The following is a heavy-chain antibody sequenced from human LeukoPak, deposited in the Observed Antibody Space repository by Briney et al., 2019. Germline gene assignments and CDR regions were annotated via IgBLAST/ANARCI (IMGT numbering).Heavy chain of an antibody. CDR2: INHSGST. Sequence: SETLSLTCAFYGGSFSGYYWSWIRQPPGKGLEWIGEINHSGSTNYNPSLKSRVTISVDTSKNPFSLKLSSVTAADTAVYYCARVTMCRGVTGGEIPPGQTADFDYWGQGTLVTVSS. D-gene: IGHD3-10*01. CDR3: ARVTMCRGVTGGEIPPGQTADFDY. J-gene: IGHJ4*02. CDR1: GGSFSGYY. V-gene: IGHV4-34*01.